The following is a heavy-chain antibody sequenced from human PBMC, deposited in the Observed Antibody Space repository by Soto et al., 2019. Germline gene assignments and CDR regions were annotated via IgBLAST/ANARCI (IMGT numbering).Heavy chain of an antibody. D-gene: IGHD6-6*01. CDR2: INQDGSVT. CDR3: TTIGYSSSSFDY. V-gene: IGHV3-7*01. Sequence: EVQLVESGGGLVQRGGSLRLSCAASGFTCNRYWMSWVRQAPGKGLEWVANINQDGSVTYDADSMRGRFTISRDNAKTSLYLQMNNLRVEDTAVYYCTTIGYSSSSFDYWGHGTLVTVSS. CDR1: GFTCNRYW. J-gene: IGHJ4*01.